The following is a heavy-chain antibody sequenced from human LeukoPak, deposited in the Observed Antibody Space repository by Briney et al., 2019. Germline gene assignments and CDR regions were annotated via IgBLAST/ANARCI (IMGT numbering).Heavy chain of an antibody. Sequence: PGGSLRLSCAASGFTFSSYDMHWVRQAPGRGLEWVSAIGLAGDTYYPDPVKGRFTISRENAKNSMHLQMNSLKDGDTAVYYCIRGGIQVSGIDAFDIWGQGTVVTVSS. J-gene: IGHJ3*02. CDR1: GFTFSSYD. D-gene: IGHD5/OR15-5a*01. CDR3: IRGGIQVSGIDAFDI. CDR2: IGLAGDT. V-gene: IGHV3-13*01.